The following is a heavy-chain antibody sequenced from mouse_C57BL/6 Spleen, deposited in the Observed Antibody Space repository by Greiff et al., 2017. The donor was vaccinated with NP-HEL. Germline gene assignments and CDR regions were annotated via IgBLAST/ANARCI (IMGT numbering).Heavy chain of an antibody. J-gene: IGHJ2*01. CDR2: INPNNGGT. Sequence: VQLQQSGPELVKPGASVKISCKASGYTFTDYYMNWVKQSHGKSLEWIGDINPNNGGTSYNQKFKGKATLTVDKSSSTAYMELRSLTSEDSAVYYCARWVRYYFDYWGQGTTLTVSS. V-gene: IGHV1-26*01. D-gene: IGHD1-1*01. CDR1: GYTFTDYY. CDR3: ARWVRYYFDY.